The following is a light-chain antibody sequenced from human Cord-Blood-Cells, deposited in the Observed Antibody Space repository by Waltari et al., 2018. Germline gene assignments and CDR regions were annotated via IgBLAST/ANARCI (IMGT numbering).Light chain of an antibody. CDR1: QSVLYSSNNKNY. Sequence: DIVMTQSPDSLAVSLGERATINCKSSQSVLYSSNNKNYLAWYQQKPEHPPKRLIYWASTRESGVPDRVSGSGSGTDFTLTISSLQAEDVAVYYCQQYYSTPLTFGGGTKVEIK. V-gene: IGKV4-1*01. J-gene: IGKJ4*01. CDR2: WAS. CDR3: QQYYSTPLT.